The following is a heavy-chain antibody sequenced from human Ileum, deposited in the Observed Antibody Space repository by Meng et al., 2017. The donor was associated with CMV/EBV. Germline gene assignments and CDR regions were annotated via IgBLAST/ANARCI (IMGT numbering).Heavy chain of an antibody. V-gene: IGHV2-5*02. CDR3: AHGSGWLFDY. D-gene: IGHD6-19*01. Sequence: TLKASCPTLVKPTPTLPLTCSCSGFSLSTNAVGVGWIRQPPGKALEWLAFIYWDDDKRYNSSLRSRLTITQDTSKNQVVLTMTNMDPVDTATYYCAHGSGWLFDYWGQGTLVTVSS. CDR2: IYWDDDK. J-gene: IGHJ4*02. CDR1: GFSLSTNAVG.